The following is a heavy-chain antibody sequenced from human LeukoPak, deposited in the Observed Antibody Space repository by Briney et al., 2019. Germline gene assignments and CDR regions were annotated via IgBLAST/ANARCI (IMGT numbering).Heavy chain of an antibody. CDR1: GFIVSRNN. CDR2: IYSGGST. Sequence: GGSLRLSCAASGFIVSRNNLSWVRRAPGKGLEWVSVIYSGGSTYCADSVKGRFTISRDNSKNTLYLQMNSLRAEDTAVYYCAKDRGYCSGGSCYSVIFSFGDYWGQGTLVTVSS. J-gene: IGHJ4*02. D-gene: IGHD2-15*01. CDR3: AKDRGYCSGGSCYSVIFSFGDY. V-gene: IGHV3-53*05.